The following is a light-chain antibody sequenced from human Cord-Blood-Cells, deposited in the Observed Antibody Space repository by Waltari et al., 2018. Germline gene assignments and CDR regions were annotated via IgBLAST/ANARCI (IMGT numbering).Light chain of an antibody. J-gene: IGLJ3*02. CDR1: SSDVGGYNY. V-gene: IGLV2-14*01. Sequence: QSALTQPASVSGSPGTSITISCTGTSSDVGGYNYVTWYQQHPGKAPKLMLYDVSNRPSVVSNRFSGSNSGNTASLTISGLQAEDEADYYCSSYTSSSTLVFGGGTKLTVL. CDR2: DVS. CDR3: SSYTSSSTLV.